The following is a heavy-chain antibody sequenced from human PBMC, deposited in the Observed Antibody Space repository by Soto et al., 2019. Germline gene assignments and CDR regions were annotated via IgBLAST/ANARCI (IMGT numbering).Heavy chain of an antibody. J-gene: IGHJ4*02. D-gene: IGHD6-19*01. CDR2: IYYSGST. Sequence: SETLSLTCTVSGGSISSSSYYWGWIRQPPGKGLEWIGSIYYSGSTYYNPSLKSRVTISVDTSNSQFSLELSSVTAADTAVYYCARGLITGSHYSGGWYYFDSWGQGTQVTVSS. CDR1: GGSISSSSYY. V-gene: IGHV4-39*01. CDR3: ARGLITGSHYSGGWYYFDS.